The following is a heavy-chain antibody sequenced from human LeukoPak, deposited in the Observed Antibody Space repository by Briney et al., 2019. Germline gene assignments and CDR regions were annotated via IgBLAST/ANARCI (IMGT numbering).Heavy chain of an antibody. Sequence: GGSLRLSCAASGFTFSDYYMSWIRQAPGKGLEWVSYISSSGSTIYYADSVKGRFTISRDNAKNSLYLQMNSLRAEDTAVYYCARTQWEYYYYYMDVWGKGTTVTVSS. CDR3: ARTQWEYYYYYMDV. D-gene: IGHD1-26*01. CDR2: ISSSGSTI. J-gene: IGHJ6*03. V-gene: IGHV3-11*04. CDR1: GFTFSDYY.